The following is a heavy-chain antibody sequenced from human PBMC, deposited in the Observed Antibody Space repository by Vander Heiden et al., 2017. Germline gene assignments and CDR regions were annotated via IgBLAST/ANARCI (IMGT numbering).Heavy chain of an antibody. V-gene: IGHV3-23*01. D-gene: IGHD6-19*01. CDR2: ISGSGGST. CDR3: AKALYSSGYWYYGMDV. CDR1: GLPFRSDA. J-gene: IGHJ6*02. Sequence: EVQLLESGGGLVPPGGALSLSCAASGLPFRSDARSWVRQAPGKGLEWVSAISGSGGSTYYADSVKGRFTISRDNSKNTLYLQMNSLRAEDTAVYYCAKALYSSGYWYYGMDVWGQGTTVTVSS.